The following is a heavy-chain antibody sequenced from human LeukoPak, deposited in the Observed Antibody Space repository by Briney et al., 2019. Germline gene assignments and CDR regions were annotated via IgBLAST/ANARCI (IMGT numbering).Heavy chain of an antibody. CDR1: GFTFSSYS. CDR2: ISSSSSYI. D-gene: IGHD3-22*01. CDR3: AREYYYDSRAPGAFDI. J-gene: IGHJ3*02. Sequence: GGSLRLSCEASGFTFSSYSVSWVRQAPGKGLEWVSSISSSSSYIYYADSVKGRFTISRDNAKNSLYLQMNSLRAEDTAVYYCAREYYYDSRAPGAFDIWGQGTMVTVSS. V-gene: IGHV3-21*01.